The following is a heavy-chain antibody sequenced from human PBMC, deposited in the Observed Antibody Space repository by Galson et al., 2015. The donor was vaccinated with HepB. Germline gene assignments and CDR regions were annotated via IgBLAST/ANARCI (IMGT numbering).Heavy chain of an antibody. CDR1: GFTFRSYA. J-gene: IGHJ4*02. CDR2: ISGSGGGT. V-gene: IGHV3-23*01. D-gene: IGHD2-2*02. CDR3: AKLIVVVLAAISPSWQDY. Sequence: SLRLSCAAYGFTFRSYAMSWVRQAPGKGLGWVPAISGSGGGTYYADSVKRRFSISRDNSKNTLYLQMNSLRAEDTAVYYCAKLIVVVLAAISPSWQDYWGQGTLVTVSS.